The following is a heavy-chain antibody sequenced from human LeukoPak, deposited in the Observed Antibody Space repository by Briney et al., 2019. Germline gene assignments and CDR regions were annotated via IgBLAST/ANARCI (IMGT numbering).Heavy chain of an antibody. CDR3: AKVGASSWYRIDY. Sequence: GGSLRFSCAASGFTFSNYGMHWVRQAPGKGLEWVALISYDGTNESYPDSVKGRFTISRDNSKNTLYLQMNSLRAEDTAVYYCAKVGASSWYRIDYWGQGTLVTVPS. J-gene: IGHJ4*02. CDR1: GFTFSNYG. D-gene: IGHD6-13*01. V-gene: IGHV3-30*18. CDR2: ISYDGTNE.